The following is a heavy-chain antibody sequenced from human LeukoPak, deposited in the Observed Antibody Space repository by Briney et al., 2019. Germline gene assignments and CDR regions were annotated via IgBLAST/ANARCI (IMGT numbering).Heavy chain of an antibody. CDR3: AKSGVGGAVAVRRPFDY. J-gene: IGHJ4*02. CDR1: GFTFSSYA. D-gene: IGHD6-6*01. V-gene: IGHV3-30*18. Sequence: GGSLRLSCAASGFTFSSYAMHWVRQAPGKGLEWVAVISYDGSNEYYADSVKGRFTISRDNSKNTQYLQMNSLRADDTALYYCAKSGVGGAVAVRRPFDYWGQGALVTVSS. CDR2: ISYDGSNE.